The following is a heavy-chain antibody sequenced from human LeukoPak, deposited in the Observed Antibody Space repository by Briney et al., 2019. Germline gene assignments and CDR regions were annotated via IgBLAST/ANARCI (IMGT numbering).Heavy chain of an antibody. V-gene: IGHV4-34*01. CDR3: AKHYMGSYDNCGLDY. Sequence: NTSETLSLTCAVYGGSFSGYYWSWIRQPPGKGLEWIGEINHSGSTNYNPSLKSRVTISVDTSKNQFSLKLSSVTAADTAIYYCAKHYMGSYDNCGLDYWGQGILVTVSS. CDR2: INHSGST. J-gene: IGHJ4*02. D-gene: IGHD3-10*01. CDR1: GGSFSGYY.